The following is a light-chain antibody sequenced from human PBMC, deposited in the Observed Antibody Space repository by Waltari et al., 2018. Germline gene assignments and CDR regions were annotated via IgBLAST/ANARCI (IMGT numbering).Light chain of an antibody. CDR2: DTS. CDR1: QSVGKY. CDR3: QKYVSLPAT. V-gene: IGKV3-20*01. J-gene: IGKJ1*01. Sequence: VLTQSPGTLSLSPGERATLSCRASQSVGKYLALYQQKPGQAPRLLIYDTSTRATGIPDRFSGSGSGTDFSLTISRLGPEDFAVYYCQKYVSLPATFGQGTKVQIK.